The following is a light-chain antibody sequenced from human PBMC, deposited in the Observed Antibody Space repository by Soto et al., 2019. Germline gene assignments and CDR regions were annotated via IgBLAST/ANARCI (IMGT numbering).Light chain of an antibody. CDR2: AS. Sequence: EIVLTQSPGTLSLSPGERATLSCRASQSVGDMYLAWYQQKPGQAPRLLIYASTRATGIPARFSGSGSGTDFPLNISRLEPEDFAVYYCQHYGTSALFGPGTKVEIK. V-gene: IGKV3-20*01. CDR1: QSVGDMY. CDR3: QHYGTSAL. J-gene: IGKJ3*01.